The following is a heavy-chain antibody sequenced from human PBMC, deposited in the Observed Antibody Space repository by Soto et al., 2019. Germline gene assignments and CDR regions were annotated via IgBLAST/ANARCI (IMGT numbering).Heavy chain of an antibody. J-gene: IGHJ4*02. CDR3: ARDAAVPGESDRFDY. D-gene: IGHD6-19*01. CDR1: GDSVTSNVW. Sequence: QVQLQESGPGLVKPSGTLSLTCAVSGDSVTSNVWWSWVRQPPGQGLEWIGEAYPNGLTDYNPSLKSRVTMSVDTSKNEFSLKLTSLTAADTAIYYCARDAAVPGESDRFDYWGQGTLVTVSS. V-gene: IGHV4-4*02. CDR2: AYPNGLT.